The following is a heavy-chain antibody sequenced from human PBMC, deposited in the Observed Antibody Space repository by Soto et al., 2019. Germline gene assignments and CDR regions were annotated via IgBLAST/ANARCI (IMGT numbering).Heavy chain of an antibody. Sequence: SVKVSCKASGGTFSSYAISWARQAPGQGLEWMGGIIPIFGTANYAQKFQGRVTITADESTSTAYMELNSLRSEDTAVYFCARWDYGVYARFDYWGQGTLVTVS. D-gene: IGHD4-17*01. J-gene: IGHJ4*02. CDR3: ARWDYGVYARFDY. V-gene: IGHV1-69*13. CDR2: IIPIFGTA. CDR1: GGTFSSYA.